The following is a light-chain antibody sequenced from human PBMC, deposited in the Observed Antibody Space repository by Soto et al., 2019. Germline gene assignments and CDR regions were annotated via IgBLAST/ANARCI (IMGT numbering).Light chain of an antibody. CDR1: QSVLYSSNNENY. J-gene: IGKJ1*01. V-gene: IGKV4-1*01. CDR2: WAS. Sequence: DIVMTQSPDSLAVSLGERATTNCKSSQSVLYSSNNENYLAWYQQKPGQPPNLLIYWASTRESGVPDRFSGSGSGTDFTLTISSLQAGDVAVYYCQQYYSTPPTFGQGTKVEIK. CDR3: QQYYSTPPT.